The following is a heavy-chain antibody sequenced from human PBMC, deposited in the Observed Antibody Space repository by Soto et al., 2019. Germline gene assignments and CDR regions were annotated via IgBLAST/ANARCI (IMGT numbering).Heavy chain of an antibody. J-gene: IGHJ5*02. V-gene: IGHV3-23*01. D-gene: IGHD3-3*01. CDR1: GFTFSSYA. CDR2: ISGSGGAT. CDR3: AKAGRPYYDLWSENRFDP. Sequence: GGSLRLSCAASGFTFSSYAMTWVRQAPGKGLEWVSSISGSGGATYYADSVKGRFTISRDDSKSTLYLQMNSLRAEDTALYYCAKAGRPYYDLWSENRFDPWGQGTLVTVSS.